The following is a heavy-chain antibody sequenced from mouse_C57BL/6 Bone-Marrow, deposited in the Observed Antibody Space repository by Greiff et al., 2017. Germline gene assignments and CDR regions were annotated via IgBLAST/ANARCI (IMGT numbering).Heavy chain of an antibody. CDR3: ARRFPFDY. CDR1: GFTFSSYT. Sequence: EVNVVESGGGLVKPGGSLKLSCAASGFTFSSYTMSWVRQTPEKRLEWVATISGGGGHTYYPDSVKGRFTISRDNAKNTLYLQMSSLRSEDTALYYCARRFPFDYWGQGTTLTVSS. V-gene: IGHV5-9*01. CDR2: ISGGGGHT. J-gene: IGHJ2*01.